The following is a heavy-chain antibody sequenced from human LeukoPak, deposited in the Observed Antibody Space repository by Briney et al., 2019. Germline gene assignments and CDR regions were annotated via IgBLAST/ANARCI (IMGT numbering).Heavy chain of an antibody. V-gene: IGHV3-9*01. J-gene: IGHJ4*02. CDR1: GFTFDDYA. CDR2: ISWNSGSI. D-gene: IGHD6-13*01. CDR3: ARGNIAAAGIHY. Sequence: PGRSLRLSCAASGFTFDDYAMHWVRQAPGKGLEWVSGISWNSGSIGYADSVKGRFTISRDNAKNSLYLQMNSVRAEDTAVYYCARGNIAAAGIHYWGQGTLVIVSS.